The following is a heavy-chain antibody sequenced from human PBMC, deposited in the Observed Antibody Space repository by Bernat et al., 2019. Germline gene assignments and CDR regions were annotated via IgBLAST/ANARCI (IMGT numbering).Heavy chain of an antibody. CDR3: AGEGPYGDPFDY. J-gene: IGHJ4*02. D-gene: IGHD4-17*01. Sequence: QVQLVESGGGLVKPGGSLRLSCAASGFTFSDYYMSWIRQAPGKGLEWVLYISSSSSYTNYADSVKGRFTISRDNAKNSLYLQMNSLRAEDTAVDYCAGEGPYGDPFDYWGQGTLVTVSS. V-gene: IGHV3-11*06. CDR2: ISSSSSYT. CDR1: GFTFSDYY.